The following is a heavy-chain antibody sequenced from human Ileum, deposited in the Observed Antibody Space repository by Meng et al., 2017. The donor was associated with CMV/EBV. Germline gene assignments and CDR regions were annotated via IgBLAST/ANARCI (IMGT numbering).Heavy chain of an antibody. J-gene: IGHJ4*02. V-gene: IGHV3-30*04. Sequence: YDMHWVRQAPGKGLEWVAVISYDGSNKYYADSVKGRFTISRDNSKNTLYLQMNSLRAEDTAVYYCARESGSHLYYYDSSGYYYFDYWGQGTLVTVSS. D-gene: IGHD3-22*01. CDR2: ISYDGSNK. CDR1: YD. CDR3: ARESGSHLYYYDSSGYYYFDY.